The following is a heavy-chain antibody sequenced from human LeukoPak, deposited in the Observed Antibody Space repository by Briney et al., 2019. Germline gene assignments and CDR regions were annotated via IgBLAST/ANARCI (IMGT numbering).Heavy chain of an antibody. CDR2: ISGSGGST. V-gene: IGHV3-23*01. CDR1: GFTFSSYA. CDR3: AKDPPTQERLPYYFDY. Sequence: GGSLRLSCAASGFTFSSYAMSWVRQAPGKGLEWVSAISGSGGSTYYADSVKGRFTISRDNSKNTLYLQMNSLRAEDTAVYYCAKDPPTQERLPYYFDYRGQGTLVTVSS. J-gene: IGHJ4*02. D-gene: IGHD1-1*01.